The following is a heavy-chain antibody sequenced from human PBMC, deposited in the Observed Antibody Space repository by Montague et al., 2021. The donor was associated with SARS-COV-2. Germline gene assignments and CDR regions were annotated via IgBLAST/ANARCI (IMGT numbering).Heavy chain of an antibody. J-gene: IGHJ5*01. V-gene: IGHV4-59*01. Sequence: SETLSLTCTVSGGSISGYYWSWIRQPPGKGLEWIGYIYYSGSTKYNPFLESRVTVSVDRSKNQVSLQLSSVTAADTAVYYCARAYCGGDCNYLYIWFDSWGQGALVTVSS. CDR1: GGSISGYY. CDR2: IYYSGST. D-gene: IGHD2-21*01. CDR3: ARAYCGGDCNYLYIWFDS.